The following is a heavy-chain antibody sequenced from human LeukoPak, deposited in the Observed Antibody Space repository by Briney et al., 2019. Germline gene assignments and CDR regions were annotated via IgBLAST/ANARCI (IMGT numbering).Heavy chain of an antibody. D-gene: IGHD5-24*01. V-gene: IGHV3-48*04. Sequence: GGSLRLSCAASGFTFSSYSMNWVRQAPGKGLEWVSYISSSSSTIYYADSVKGRFTISRDNAKNSLYLQMNSLRAEDTAVYYCARAGGWNGYNSGAFDIWGQGTMVTVSS. CDR3: ARAGGWNGYNSGAFDI. CDR2: ISSSSSTI. CDR1: GFTFSSYS. J-gene: IGHJ3*02.